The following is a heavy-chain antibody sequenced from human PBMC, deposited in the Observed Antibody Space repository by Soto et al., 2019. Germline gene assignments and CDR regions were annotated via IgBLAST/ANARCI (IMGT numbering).Heavy chain of an antibody. J-gene: IGHJ4*02. D-gene: IGHD3-10*01. CDR3: ATDLPYYGSGSYPPAFDH. CDR2: IKQDGSEK. CDR1: GFTFSTYW. V-gene: IGHV3-7*01. Sequence: GGSLRLSCTASGFTFSTYWMSWVRQAPGKGLEWVANIKQDGSEKYYVDSVKGRFTISRDNAKNSLHLQMNSLRADDTAVYYCATDLPYYGSGSYPPAFDHWGQGTLVTVSS.